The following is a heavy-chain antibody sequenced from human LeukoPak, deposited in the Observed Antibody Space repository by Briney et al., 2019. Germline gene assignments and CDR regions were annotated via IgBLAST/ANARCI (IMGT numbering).Heavy chain of an antibody. D-gene: IGHD5-12*01. CDR1: RFTLSTYW. Sequence: GGSLRLSCAASRFTLSTYWMSWVRQAPGKGLEWVAHIKQDGSQEYYADSVKGRFTISRDNSKNTLYLQMNSLRAEDTAVYYCAKDEEDSGYDLIDYWGQGTLVTVSS. CDR3: AKDEEDSGYDLIDY. J-gene: IGHJ4*02. V-gene: IGHV3-7*01. CDR2: IKQDGSQE.